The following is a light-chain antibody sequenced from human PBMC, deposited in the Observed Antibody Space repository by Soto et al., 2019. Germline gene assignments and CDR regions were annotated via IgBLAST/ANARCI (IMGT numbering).Light chain of an antibody. CDR2: RAS. CDR3: QQYKSNSPT. Sequence: DIQITQSPSSLSASVGDRVTITCRASQSISSWLAWYQQRPGKAPKFLIYRASNLQSGVPSRFSGSGSGTEFTLTISSLQPDDFATYYCQQYKSNSPTFGQGTKVDIK. CDR1: QSISSW. J-gene: IGKJ1*01. V-gene: IGKV1-5*03.